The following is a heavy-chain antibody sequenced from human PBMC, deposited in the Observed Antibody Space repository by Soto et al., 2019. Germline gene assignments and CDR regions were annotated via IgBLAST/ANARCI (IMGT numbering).Heavy chain of an antibody. Sequence: QVQLQESGPGLVKPSGTLSLTCAVSSGSISSSNWWSWVRQPPGKGLEWIGEIYHSGSTNYNPSLRIRVTISVEKSQIPFSLKLSSVTAADTAVYYCARVTKYYDILTGYGSYGNWFDPWGQGTLVTVSS. CDR1: SGSISSSNW. CDR3: ARVTKYYDILTGYGSYGNWFDP. V-gene: IGHV4-4*02. CDR2: IYHSGST. D-gene: IGHD3-9*01. J-gene: IGHJ5*02.